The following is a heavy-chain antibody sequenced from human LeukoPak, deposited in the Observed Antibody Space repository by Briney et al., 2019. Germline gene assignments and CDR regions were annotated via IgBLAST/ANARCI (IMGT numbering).Heavy chain of an antibody. V-gene: IGHV3-7*01. Sequence: PGGSLRLSCAASGFTLGDYWMSWVRQAPGKGLDWVANIKPDGSEKYYADSVKGRFTISRDNAKNSLYLQMNSLRAEDTAVYYCARDGGAVAVHFDYWGQGTLVTVSS. CDR1: GFTLGDYW. CDR3: ARDGGAVAVHFDY. D-gene: IGHD6-19*01. CDR2: IKPDGSEK. J-gene: IGHJ4*02.